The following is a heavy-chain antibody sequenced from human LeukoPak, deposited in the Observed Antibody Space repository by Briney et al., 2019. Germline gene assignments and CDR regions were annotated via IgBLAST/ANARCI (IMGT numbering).Heavy chain of an antibody. Sequence: ASVKVSCKASGGTFSSYAISWVRQAPGQGLEWMGRIIPILGIANYAQKFQGRVTITADKSTSTAYMELSSLRSEDTAVYYCARPLGGGGPGIAVAGTRYYGMDVWGQGTTVTVSS. CDR3: ARPLGGGGPGIAVAGTRYYGMDV. D-gene: IGHD6-19*01. CDR1: GGTFSSYA. CDR2: IIPILGIA. J-gene: IGHJ6*02. V-gene: IGHV1-69*04.